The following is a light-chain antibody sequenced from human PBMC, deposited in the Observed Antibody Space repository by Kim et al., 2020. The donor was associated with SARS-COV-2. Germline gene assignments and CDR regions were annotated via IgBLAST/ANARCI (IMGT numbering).Light chain of an antibody. J-gene: IGKJ2*01. CDR2: DAS. CDR3: QQYGSAPNT. V-gene: IGKV3-20*01. CDR1: QSVRKNY. Sequence: EIVLTQSPGTLSLSPGEIATLSCRASQSVRKNYLAWYQQKPGQAHRLLIYDASVRATGIPDRFSASGSGTDFTLTISRLEPGDFAVYYCQQYGSAPNTFGRGTKLEI.